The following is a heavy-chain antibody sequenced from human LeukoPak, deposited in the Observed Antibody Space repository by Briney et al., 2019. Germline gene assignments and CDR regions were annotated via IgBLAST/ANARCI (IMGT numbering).Heavy chain of an antibody. D-gene: IGHD3-16*01. CDR2: ISSSGSTI. Sequence: GGSLRLSSAASGFTFSSYETNWVRQAPGKGLEWVSYISSSGSTIYYADSVKGRFTISRDNAKNSLYLQMNSLGAEDTAVYYCARGPQDVGGVIFDYGMDVWGKGTTVTVSS. V-gene: IGHV3-48*03. J-gene: IGHJ6*04. CDR1: GFTFSSYE. CDR3: ARGPQDVGGVIFDYGMDV.